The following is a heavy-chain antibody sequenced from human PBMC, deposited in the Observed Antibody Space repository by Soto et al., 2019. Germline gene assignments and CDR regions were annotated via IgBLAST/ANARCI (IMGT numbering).Heavy chain of an antibody. CDR2: ISSSSSYI. J-gene: IGHJ6*03. Sequence: EVQLVESGGGLVKPGGSLRLSCAASGFTFSSYSMNWVRQAPGKGLEWVSSISSSSSYIYYADSVKGRFTISRDNAKNSLYLKRNGLRAGDTAVYYCARGEEVRDLWGKGTTVTFS. V-gene: IGHV3-21*01. CDR1: GFTFSSYS. CDR3: ARGEEVRDL. D-gene: IGHD1-26*01.